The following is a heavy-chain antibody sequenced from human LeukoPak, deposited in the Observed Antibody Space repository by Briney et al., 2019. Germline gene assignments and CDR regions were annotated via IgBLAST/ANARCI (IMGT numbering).Heavy chain of an antibody. CDR3: ARGXVAARMRD. CDR1: GGSFSGYY. V-gene: IGHV4-34*01. J-gene: IGHJ4*02. Sequence: SETLSLTCAVYGGSFSGYYWTWIRQPPGKGLEWIGEINRGGSTNYNPSLKSRVTISGDTSKNQFSLRLSSVTAADTAVYYCARGXVAARMRDWGQGTLVTVSS. D-gene: IGHD6-6*01. CDR2: INRGGST.